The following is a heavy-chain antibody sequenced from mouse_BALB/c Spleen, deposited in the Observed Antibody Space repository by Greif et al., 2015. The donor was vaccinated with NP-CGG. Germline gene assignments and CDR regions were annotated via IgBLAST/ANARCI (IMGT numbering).Heavy chain of an antibody. V-gene: IGHV1S41*01. D-gene: IGHD2-14*01. J-gene: IGHJ1*01. CDR2: IASGSGST. CDR3: ARGYGSYWYFDV. CDR1: GYTFTSYW. Sequence: DLVKPGASVKLSCKASGYTFTSYWINWIKQRPGQGLEWIGRIASGSGSTYYNEMFRGKATLTVDTSSSTADIQLSSLSSEDSAVYFCARGYGSYWYFDVWGAGTTVTVSS.